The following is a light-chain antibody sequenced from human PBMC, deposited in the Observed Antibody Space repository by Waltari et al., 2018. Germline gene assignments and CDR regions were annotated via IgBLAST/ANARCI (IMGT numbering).Light chain of an antibody. CDR3: QQYNNWPPIT. J-gene: IGKJ5*01. Sequence: ETVMTLSPASLSVSPGEGAILSCRASQNVSSKLAWYQQKPGQAPRLLIFGASTRATGIPARFSGSGSGTEFTLTISSLQSEDFAVYYCQQYNNWPPITFGQGTRLEIK. CDR1: QNVSSK. CDR2: GAS. V-gene: IGKV3-15*01.